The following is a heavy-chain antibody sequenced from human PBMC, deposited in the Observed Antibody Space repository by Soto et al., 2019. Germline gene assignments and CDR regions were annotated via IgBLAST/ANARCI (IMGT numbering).Heavy chain of an antibody. CDR3: AREGGNYFYGMDV. CDR2: INGDGGST. CDR1: GFTFSNYW. J-gene: IGHJ6*02. V-gene: IGHV3-74*01. Sequence: GGSLRLSCAASGFTFSNYWMHWVRQAQGKGLVWVSRINGDGGSTTYADSVKGRFTISRDNAKNTLYLQMNNLRAEDTAVYYCAREGGNYFYGMDVWGQGTTVTVSS.